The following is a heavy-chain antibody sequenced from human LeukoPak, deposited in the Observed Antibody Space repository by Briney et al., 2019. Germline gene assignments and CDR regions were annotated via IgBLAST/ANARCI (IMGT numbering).Heavy chain of an antibody. D-gene: IGHD7-27*01. V-gene: IGHV1-69*06. CDR2: IIPIFGTA. J-gene: IGHJ2*01. Sequence: SVKVSCKASGGTFSSYAISWVRQAPGRGLEWMGGIIPIFGTANYAQKFQGRVTITADKSTSTAYMELSSLRSEDTAVYYCARGRGDRENWYFDLWGRGTLVTVSS. CDR3: ARGRGDRENWYFDL. CDR1: GGTFSSYA.